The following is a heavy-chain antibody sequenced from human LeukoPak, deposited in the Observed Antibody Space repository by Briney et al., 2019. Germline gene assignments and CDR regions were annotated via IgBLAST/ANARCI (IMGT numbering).Heavy chain of an antibody. V-gene: IGHV1-69*05. CDR2: IIPIFGTA. D-gene: IGHD3-10*01. Sequence: ASVKVSCKASGGTFSSYAISWVRQAPGQGLEWMGGIIPIFGTANYAQKFQGRVTITTDESTSTAYMELSSLRAEDTAVYYCAKGRDRGYFDYWGQGTLVTVSS. J-gene: IGHJ4*02. CDR1: GGTFSSYA. CDR3: AKGRDRGYFDY.